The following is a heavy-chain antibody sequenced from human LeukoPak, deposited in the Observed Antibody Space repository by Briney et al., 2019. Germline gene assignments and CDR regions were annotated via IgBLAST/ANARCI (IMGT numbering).Heavy chain of an antibody. J-gene: IGHJ4*02. CDR1: GFTVSSNY. CDR3: ARRGYNYGQFDL. D-gene: IGHD5-18*01. V-gene: IGHV3-53*01. CDR2: IGSGGTT. Sequence: GGSLRLSCAASGFTVSSNYMSWVRQAPGKGLEWVSLNIGSGGTTYYAGSVKGRFTVFRDTSRNTLHLQMNNLRAEDTALYYCARRGYNYGQFDLWGPGTLVTVSS.